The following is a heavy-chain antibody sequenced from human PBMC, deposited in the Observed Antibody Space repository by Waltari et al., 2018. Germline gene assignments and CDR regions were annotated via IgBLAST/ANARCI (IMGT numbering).Heavy chain of an antibody. J-gene: IGHJ4*02. Sequence: EVQLLESGGGLVQPGGSLRLSGAASGFPFSSYSMDSVRQAPGKGLEWFSAISGSGGSTYYADSVKGRFTISRDNSKNTLYLQMNSLRAEDTAVYYCARFVIADPFDYWGQGTLVTVSS. CDR3: ARFVIADPFDY. D-gene: IGHD3-22*01. CDR1: GFPFSSYS. CDR2: ISGSGGST. V-gene: IGHV3-23*01.